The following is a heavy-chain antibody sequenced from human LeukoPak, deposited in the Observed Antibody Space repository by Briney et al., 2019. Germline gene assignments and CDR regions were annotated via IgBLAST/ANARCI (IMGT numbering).Heavy chain of an antibody. CDR1: GFTFSSYG. D-gene: IGHD3-16*01. V-gene: IGHV3-23*01. J-gene: IGHJ3*02. CDR3: ARLWGRAFDI. CDR2: ISGSGGST. Sequence: PGGSLRLSCAASGFTFSSYGMSWVRQAPGKGLEWVSAISGSGGSTYYADSVKGRFTISRDNAKNSLCLQMNSLRAEDTAVYFCARLWGRAFDIWGQGTMVTVSS.